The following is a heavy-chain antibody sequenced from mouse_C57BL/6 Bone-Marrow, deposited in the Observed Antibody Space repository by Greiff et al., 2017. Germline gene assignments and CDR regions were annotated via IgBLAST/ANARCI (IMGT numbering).Heavy chain of an antibody. Sequence: VQLQQSGAELVKPGASVTMSCKASGYTFTTYPIEWMKQNHGKSLEWIGNFHPYIDETKYNEKIKGKATLTVEKSSSTFYLELSRLTSDAAAFYYCARGGNYGGYYFDYWGQGTTLTVSS. V-gene: IGHV1-47*01. J-gene: IGHJ2*01. CDR3: ARGGNYGGYYFDY. CDR1: GYTFTTYP. CDR2: FHPYIDET. D-gene: IGHD2-1*01.